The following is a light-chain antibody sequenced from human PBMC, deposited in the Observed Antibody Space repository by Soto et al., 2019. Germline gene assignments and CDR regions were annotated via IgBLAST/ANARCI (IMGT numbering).Light chain of an antibody. V-gene: IGKV3-20*01. CDR2: GAS. CDR1: QSVSSN. CDR3: QQYDSSPRT. Sequence: EIVLTQSPATLSVSPGERATLSCRASQSVSSNLAWYQQKPGQAPRLLIYGASSRATGIPDRFSGSGSGTDFTLTINRLEPEDFAVYYCQQYDSSPRTFGQGTKVDNK. J-gene: IGKJ1*01.